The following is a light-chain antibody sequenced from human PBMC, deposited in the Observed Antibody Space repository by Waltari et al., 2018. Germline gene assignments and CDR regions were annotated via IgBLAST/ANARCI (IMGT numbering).Light chain of an antibody. CDR1: KSVLKSSNNKKH. CDR2: CAS. CDR3: QQYYSPPPYT. J-gene: IGKJ2*01. V-gene: IGKV4-1*01. Sequence: DIVMIQSPNSLAVSVGEMVSNHCKPSKSVLKSSNNKKHLTLYQQKAGQPPKLLIYCASTRESGVPDRFSGSATGTDFTLTISSLQDEDVAVYYCQQYYSPPPYTFGQGTKLEIK.